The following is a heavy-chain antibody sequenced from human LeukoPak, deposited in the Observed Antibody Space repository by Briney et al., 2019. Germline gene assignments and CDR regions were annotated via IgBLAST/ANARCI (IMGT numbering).Heavy chain of an antibody. V-gene: IGHV4-59*01. Sequence: TSETLSLTCTVSGGSISSYYWSWIRQPPGKGLEWIGYIYYSGSTNYNPSLKSRVTISVDTSKNQFSLKPSSVTAADTAVYYCAREYSSSWYVRWFDPWGQGTLVTVSS. CDR2: IYYSGST. J-gene: IGHJ5*02. CDR3: AREYSSSWYVRWFDP. D-gene: IGHD6-13*01. CDR1: GGSISSYY.